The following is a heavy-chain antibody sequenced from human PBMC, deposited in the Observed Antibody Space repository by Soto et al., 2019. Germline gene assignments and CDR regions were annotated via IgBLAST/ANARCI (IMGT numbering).Heavy chain of an antibody. CDR2: IYYSGST. Sequence: PSETLSLTCTVSGGSISSYYWSWIRQPPGKGLEWIGYIYYSGSTNYNPSLKSRVTISVDTSKNQFSLKLSSVTAADTAVYYCATLGYCSGGSCYSLGYNWFDPWGQGTLVTVSS. CDR3: ATLGYCSGGSCYSLGYNWFDP. D-gene: IGHD2-15*01. J-gene: IGHJ5*02. CDR1: GGSISSYY. V-gene: IGHV4-59*01.